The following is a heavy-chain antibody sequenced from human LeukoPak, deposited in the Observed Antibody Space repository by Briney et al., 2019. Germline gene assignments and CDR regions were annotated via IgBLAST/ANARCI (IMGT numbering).Heavy chain of an antibody. Sequence: GGSLRLSCAASGFTFSSYDMHWVRQATGKGLEWVSAIGTAGDPYYPGSVKGRFTISRENANNSLYLQMNSLRAGDTAVYYRARGTYYGSGSSYYDGLNYYYGMDVWGKGTTVTVSS. CDR1: GFTFSSYD. D-gene: IGHD3-10*01. CDR3: ARGTYYGSGSSYYDGLNYYYGMDV. CDR2: IGTAGDP. V-gene: IGHV3-13*05. J-gene: IGHJ6*04.